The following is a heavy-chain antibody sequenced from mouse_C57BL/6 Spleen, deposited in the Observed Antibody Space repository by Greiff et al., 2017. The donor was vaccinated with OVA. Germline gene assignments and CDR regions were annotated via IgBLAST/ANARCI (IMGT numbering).Heavy chain of an antibody. CDR3: AREGFMTTAGYFDV. J-gene: IGHJ1*03. CDR1: GYAFSSYW. Sequence: QVQLQQSGAELVKPGASVKISCKASGYAFSSYWMNWVKQRPGKGLEWIGQIYPGDGDTNYNGKFKGKATLTADKSSSTAYMQLSSLTSEDSAVYFCAREGFMTTAGYFDVWGTGTTVTVSS. CDR2: IYPGDGDT. D-gene: IGHD1-1*01. V-gene: IGHV1-80*01.